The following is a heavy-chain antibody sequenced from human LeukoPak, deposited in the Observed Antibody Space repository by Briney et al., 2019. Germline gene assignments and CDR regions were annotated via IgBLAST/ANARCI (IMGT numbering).Heavy chain of an antibody. V-gene: IGHV4-4*08. CDR1: GGSISSYF. J-gene: IGHJ6*03. D-gene: IGHD3-3*01. CDR3: ARESYHDFWSGYSYYYYYMDV. Sequence: SETLSLTCTVSGGSISSYFWSWIPQPPGKGLEWIGRIYTSGSTNYNPSLKSRVTISVDTSKNQFSLKLSSVTAADTAVYYCARESYHDFWSGYSYYYYYMDVWGKGTTVTVSS. CDR2: IYTSGST.